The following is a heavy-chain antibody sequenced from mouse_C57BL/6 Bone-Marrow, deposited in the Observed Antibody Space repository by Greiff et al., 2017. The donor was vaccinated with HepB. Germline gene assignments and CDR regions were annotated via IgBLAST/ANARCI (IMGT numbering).Heavy chain of an antibody. CDR3: TTVSTVVDYAMDY. CDR2: IDPENGDT. D-gene: IGHD1-1*01. V-gene: IGHV14-4*01. J-gene: IGHJ4*01. CDR1: GFNIKDDY. Sequence: EVKLQQSGAELVRPGASVKLSCTASGFNIKDDYMHWVKQRPEQGLEWIGWIDPENGDTEYASKFQGKATITADTSSNTAYLQLSSLTSEDTAVYYCTTVSTVVDYAMDYWGQGTSVTVSS.